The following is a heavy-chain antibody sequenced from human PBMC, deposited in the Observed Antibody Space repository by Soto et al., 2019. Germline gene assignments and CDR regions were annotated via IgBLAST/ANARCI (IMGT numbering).Heavy chain of an antibody. CDR2: IYWDDDK. Sequence: QITLKESGPTLVKPTQTLTLTCTFSGFSLSTSGVGVGWIRQPPGKALVWLALIYWDDDKRYSPSLKSRLTITKDTSKNPVVITMTNMEPVDTATYYCAHLQVDEYSYGYQAVFDYWGQGTLVTVS. D-gene: IGHD5-18*01. J-gene: IGHJ4*02. CDR3: AHLQVDEYSYGYQAVFDY. V-gene: IGHV2-5*02. CDR1: GFSLSTSGVG.